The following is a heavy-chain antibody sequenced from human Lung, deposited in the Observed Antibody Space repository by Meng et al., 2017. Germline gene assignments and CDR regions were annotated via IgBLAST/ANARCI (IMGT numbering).Heavy chain of an antibody. CDR3: ARGPTTMAHDFDY. CDR2: INHSGST. Sequence: QGQLQQWAAGLLKPSETLSLSCVVSGGSYSDYYWSWIRQPPGKGLEWIGEINHSGSTNYNPSRESRATISVDTSQNNLSLKLSSVTAADSAVYYCARGPTTMAHDFDYWGQGTLVTVSS. D-gene: IGHD4-11*01. J-gene: IGHJ4*02. CDR1: GGSYSDYY. V-gene: IGHV4-34*01.